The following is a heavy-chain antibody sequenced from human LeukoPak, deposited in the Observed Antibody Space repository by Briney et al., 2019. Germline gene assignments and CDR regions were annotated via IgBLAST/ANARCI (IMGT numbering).Heavy chain of an antibody. CDR3: AKVGSVVQGVTPLDY. J-gene: IGHJ4*02. D-gene: IGHD3-10*01. CDR1: GFTFHQYA. CDR2: ISGSGGST. V-gene: IGHV3-23*01. Sequence: PGRSLRLSCAASGFTFHQYAIHWVRQVPGKGLEWVSAISGSGGSTYYADSVKGRFTISRDNSKNTLYLQMNSLRAEDTAVYYCAKVGSVVQGVTPLDYWGQGTLVTVSS.